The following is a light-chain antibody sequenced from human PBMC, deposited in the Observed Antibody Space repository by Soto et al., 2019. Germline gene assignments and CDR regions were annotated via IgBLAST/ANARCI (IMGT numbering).Light chain of an antibody. J-gene: IGLJ1*01. Sequence: QSALTQPASVSESPGQSITISCTGTNSDVGGYDYVSWYQQHPGKAPKLMIFDVGNRPSGVSNRFSGSKSGNTASLTISGLQAEDEADYYCNSYTSSSTYVFGTGTQLTVL. CDR2: DVG. V-gene: IGLV2-14*01. CDR3: NSYTSSSTYV. CDR1: NSDVGGYDY.